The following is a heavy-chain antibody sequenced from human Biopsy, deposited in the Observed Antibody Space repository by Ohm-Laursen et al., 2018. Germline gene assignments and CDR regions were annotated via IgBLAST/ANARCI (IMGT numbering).Heavy chain of an antibody. CDR1: GGSISSYY. D-gene: IGHD1-26*01. CDR2: IYYTGST. J-gene: IGHJ3*02. CDR3: AGIVLGPTNDAFDI. V-gene: IGHV4-59*08. Sequence: SETLSLTCTVSGGSISSYYWSWIRQPPGKGLEWIGYIYYTGSTNYNPSLKSRVTISVDTSMNHLSLRLTSVTAADTAVYYCAGIVLGPTNDAFDIWGQGTMATVSS.